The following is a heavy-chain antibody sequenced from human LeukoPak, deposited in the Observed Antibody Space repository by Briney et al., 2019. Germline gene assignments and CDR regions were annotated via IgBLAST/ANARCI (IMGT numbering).Heavy chain of an antibody. CDR3: ARGDDSSGYYPDAFDI. CDR1: GGSLSGYY. D-gene: IGHD3-22*01. J-gene: IGHJ3*02. V-gene: IGHV4-59*01. Sequence: ASETLSLTCAVYGGSLSGYYWSWIRQPPGKGLEWIGYIYYSGSTNYNPSLKSRVTISVDTSKNQFSLKLSSVTAADTAVYYCARGDDSSGYYPDAFDIWGQGTMVTVSS. CDR2: IYYSGST.